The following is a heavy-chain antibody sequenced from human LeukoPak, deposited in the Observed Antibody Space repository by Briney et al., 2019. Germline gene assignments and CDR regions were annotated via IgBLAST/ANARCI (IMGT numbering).Heavy chain of an antibody. V-gene: IGHV3-13*01. Sequence: GGSLRLSCAASGFTFSSYAMSWVRQAPGKGLEWVSAIGTAGDTYYPGSVKGRFTISSENAKNSLYLQMNSLRAGDTAVYYCARGAPNFNWFDPWGQGTLVTVSS. CDR2: IGTAGDT. CDR3: ARGAPNFNWFDP. J-gene: IGHJ5*02. D-gene: IGHD1-1*01. CDR1: GFTFSSYA.